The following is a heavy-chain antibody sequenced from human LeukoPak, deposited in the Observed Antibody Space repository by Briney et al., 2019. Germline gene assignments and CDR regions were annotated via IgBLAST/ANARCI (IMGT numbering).Heavy chain of an antibody. Sequence: PGGSLRLSCAASGFTFSSYGMHWVRQAPGKGLEWVAVISYDGSNKYYADSVKGRFTISGDNSKNTLYLQMNSLRAEDTAVYYCAKAHYYDSSGSDYWGQGTLVTVSS. CDR1: GFTFSSYG. D-gene: IGHD3-22*01. CDR2: ISYDGSNK. J-gene: IGHJ4*02. V-gene: IGHV3-30*18. CDR3: AKAHYYDSSGSDY.